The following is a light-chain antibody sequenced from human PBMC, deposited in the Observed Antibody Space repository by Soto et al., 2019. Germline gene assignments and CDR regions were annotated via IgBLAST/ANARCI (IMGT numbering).Light chain of an antibody. V-gene: IGKV3-15*01. CDR2: GAS. J-gene: IGKJ1*01. Sequence: EIVMMQSPATLSVSPGERATLSCRASQSVSSNLAWYQQKPGQAPRLLFYGASTRATGIPARFSGSGSGTEFTLTVSSLQSEDFAVYYCQQYNNWPWTFGQGTKVDIK. CDR1: QSVSSN. CDR3: QQYNNWPWT.